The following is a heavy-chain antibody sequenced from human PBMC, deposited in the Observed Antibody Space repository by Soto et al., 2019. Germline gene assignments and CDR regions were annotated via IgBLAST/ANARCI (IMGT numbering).Heavy chain of an antibody. V-gene: IGHV3-48*03. D-gene: IGHD3-9*01. CDR3: ARPLRYFDWLSPPGFDP. J-gene: IGHJ5*02. CDR1: GFTFSSYE. CDR2: ISSSGSTI. Sequence: GGSLRLSCAASGFTFSSYEMNWVRQAPGRGLEWVSYISSSGSTIYYADSVKGQFTISRDNAKNSLYLQMNSLRAEDTAVYYCARPLRYFDWLSPPGFDPWGQGTLVTVSS.